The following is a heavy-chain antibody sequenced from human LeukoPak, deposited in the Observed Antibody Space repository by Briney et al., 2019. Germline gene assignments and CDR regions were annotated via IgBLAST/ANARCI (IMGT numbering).Heavy chain of an antibody. D-gene: IGHD1-26*01. Sequence: GGSLRLSCAASGFTFSNYAMSWVRRAPGKGLEWVSDISGSGGSPYYADSVKGRFTISRDNSKNTLYLQMNSLRVEDTAVYYCAKDRVGRASDFDYWGQGTLVTVSS. CDR1: GFTFSNYA. V-gene: IGHV3-23*01. CDR2: ISGSGGSP. CDR3: AKDRVGRASDFDY. J-gene: IGHJ4*02.